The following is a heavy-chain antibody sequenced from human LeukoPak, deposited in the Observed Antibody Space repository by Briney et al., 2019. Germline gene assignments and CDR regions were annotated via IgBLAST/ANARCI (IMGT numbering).Heavy chain of an antibody. J-gene: IGHJ4*02. CDR2: ISYDGSNK. V-gene: IGHV3-30-3*01. CDR1: GFTFSSYA. D-gene: IGHD3-16*02. CDR3: ARGRNYDYVWGSYRSIFDY. Sequence: GGSLRLSCAASGFTFSSYAMHWVRQAPGKGLEWVAVISYDGSNKYYADSVKGRFTISRDNSKNTLYLQMNSLRAEDTAVYYCARGRNYDYVWGSYRSIFDYWGQGTLVTVSS.